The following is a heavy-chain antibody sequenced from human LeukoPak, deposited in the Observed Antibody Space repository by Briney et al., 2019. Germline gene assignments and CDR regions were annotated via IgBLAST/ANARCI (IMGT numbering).Heavy chain of an antibody. CDR3: AKDSTSTYSSSWYMPWFDP. D-gene: IGHD6-13*01. V-gene: IGHV3-23*01. J-gene: IGHJ5*02. CDR2: ISGSGGST. Sequence: GGSLRLSCAASGFTFSSYARSWVRQAPGKGLEWVSAISGSGGSTYYADSVKGRFTISRDNSKNTLYLQMNSLRAEDTAVYYCAKDSTSTYSSSWYMPWFDPWGQGTLVTVSS. CDR1: GFTFSSYA.